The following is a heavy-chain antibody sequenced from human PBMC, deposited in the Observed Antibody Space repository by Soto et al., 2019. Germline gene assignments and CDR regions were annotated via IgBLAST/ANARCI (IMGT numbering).Heavy chain of an antibody. V-gene: IGHV3-23*01. CDR2: VSGSGGNT. CDR1: GFTFSTYA. Sequence: VQLLESGGGLVQPGGSLRLSCAASGFTFSTYAMSWVRQAPGKGLEWVSAVSGSGGNTYYADSVQGRFTISRDNSKNMLNLQMNSLRAEDTAVYYCAKLNLFVSAAAGRGPFDYWGQGTLVTVSS. CDR3: AKLNLFVSAAAGRGPFDY. J-gene: IGHJ4*02. D-gene: IGHD6-13*01.